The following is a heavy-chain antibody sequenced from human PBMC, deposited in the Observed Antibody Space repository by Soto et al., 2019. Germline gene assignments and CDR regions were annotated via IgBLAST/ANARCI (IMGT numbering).Heavy chain of an antibody. D-gene: IGHD5-18*01. CDR3: ARVPSSYRYGYTLNFDY. CDR2: ISSSSSYT. J-gene: IGHJ4*02. CDR1: GFTFSDYY. Sequence: QVQLVESGGGLVKPGGSLRLSCAASGFTFSDYYMSWIRQAPGKGLEWVSYISSSSSYTNYADSVKGRFTISRDNAKNSLYLQMNSLRAEDTAVYYCARVPSSYRYGYTLNFDYWGQGTLVTVSS. V-gene: IGHV3-11*06.